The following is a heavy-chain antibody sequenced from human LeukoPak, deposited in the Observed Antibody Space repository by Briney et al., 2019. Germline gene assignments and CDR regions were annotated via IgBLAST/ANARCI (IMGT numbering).Heavy chain of an antibody. CDR1: GFTFSSFW. V-gene: IGHV3-7*01. D-gene: IGHD1-26*01. Sequence: GGSLRLSCAASGFTFSSFWMTWVRQAPGKGLEWVANIKEDGSQKYYVDSVKGRFTISRDNAKNSLFLQTNSLRVDDTAVYYCVRDLGGRSGHWGQGTLVTVSS. CDR2: IKEDGSQK. J-gene: IGHJ4*02. CDR3: VRDLGGRSGH.